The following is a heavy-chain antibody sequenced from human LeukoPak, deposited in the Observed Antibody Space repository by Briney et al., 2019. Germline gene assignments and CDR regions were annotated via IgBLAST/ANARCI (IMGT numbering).Heavy chain of an antibody. D-gene: IGHD6-19*01. CDR1: GYTFTSYA. CDR2: INTNTGNP. J-gene: IGHJ4*02. CDR3: ARDRDPHPIAVAGTGEFDY. Sequence: ASVKVSCKASGYTFTSYAMNWVRQAPGQGLEWMGWINTNTGNPTYAQGFTGRFVFPLDTSVSTAYLQISSLKAEDTAVYYCARDRDPHPIAVAGTGEFDYWGQGTLVTVSS. V-gene: IGHV7-4-1*02.